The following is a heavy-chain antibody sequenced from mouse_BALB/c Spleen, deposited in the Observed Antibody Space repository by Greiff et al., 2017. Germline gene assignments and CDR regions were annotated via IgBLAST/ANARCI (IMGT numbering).Heavy chain of an antibody. D-gene: IGHD2-14*01. CDR2: IWGDGST. J-gene: IGHJ4*01. V-gene: IGHV2-6-7*01. CDR3: ARAYYRYDVGDYYAMDY. CDR1: GFSLTGYG. Sequence: VQLQQSGPGLVAPSQSLSITCTVSGFSLTGYGVNWVRQPPGKGLEWLGMIWGDGSTDYNSALKSRLSISKDNSKSQVFLKMNSLQTDDTARYYCARAYYRYDVGDYYAMDYWGQGTSVTVSS.